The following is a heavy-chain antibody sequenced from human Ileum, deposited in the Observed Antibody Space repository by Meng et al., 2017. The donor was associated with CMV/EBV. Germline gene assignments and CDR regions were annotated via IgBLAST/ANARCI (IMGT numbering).Heavy chain of an antibody. Sequence: GSPFSKDAINWVRPAPGQGLEWMGWINTETGNPTYAPGFTGRFVFSLDTSVSTAYLEITSLKAEDTATYYCARAYYDVSRTYAGMDVWGQGTMVTVSS. CDR2: INTETGNP. J-gene: IGHJ6*02. V-gene: IGHV7-4-1*02. CDR3: ARAYYDVSRTYAGMDV. CDR1: GSPFSKDA. D-gene: IGHD3/OR15-3a*01.